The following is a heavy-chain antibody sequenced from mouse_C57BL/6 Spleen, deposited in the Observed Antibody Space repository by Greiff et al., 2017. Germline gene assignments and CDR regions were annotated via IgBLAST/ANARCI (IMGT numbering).Heavy chain of an antibody. D-gene: IGHD1-1*01. CDR2: IYPGDGDT. CDR1: GYAFSSSW. Sequence: VKLQQSGPELVKPGASVKISCKASGYAFSSSWMNWVKQRPGKGLEWIGRIYPGDGDTNYNGKFKGKATLTADKSSSTAYMQLNSLTSEDSAVYFCARKITTVVASFDYWGQGTTLTVSS. V-gene: IGHV1-82*01. J-gene: IGHJ2*01. CDR3: ARKITTVVASFDY.